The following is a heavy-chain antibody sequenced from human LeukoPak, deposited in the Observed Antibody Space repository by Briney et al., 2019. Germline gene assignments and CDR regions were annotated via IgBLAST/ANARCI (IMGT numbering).Heavy chain of an antibody. CDR2: IRYDGSNK. V-gene: IGHV3-30*02. Sequence: GGSLRLSCAASGFTFSSYGMHWVRQAPGKGLEWVAFIRYDGSNKYYADSMKGRFTISRDNSKNTLYLQMNSLRAEDTAVYYCAKTGYCSSTSCSIYYFDYWGQGTLVTVSS. J-gene: IGHJ4*02. D-gene: IGHD2-2*03. CDR1: GFTFSSYG. CDR3: AKTGYCSSTSCSIYYFDY.